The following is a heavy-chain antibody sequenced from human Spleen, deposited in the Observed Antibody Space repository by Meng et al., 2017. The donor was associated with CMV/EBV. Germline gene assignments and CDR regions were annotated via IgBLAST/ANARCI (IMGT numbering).Heavy chain of an antibody. V-gene: IGHV3-7*01. CDR1: GFTFSSYW. CDR2: IKQDGSEK. Sequence: GESLKISCAASGFTFSSYWMSWVRQAPGKGLEWVANIKQDGSEKYYVDSVKGRFTISRDNAKNSLYLQMNSLRTEDTAVYYCASHDFWSGNRDYWGQGALVTVSS. J-gene: IGHJ4*02. CDR3: ASHDFWSGNRDY. D-gene: IGHD3-3*01.